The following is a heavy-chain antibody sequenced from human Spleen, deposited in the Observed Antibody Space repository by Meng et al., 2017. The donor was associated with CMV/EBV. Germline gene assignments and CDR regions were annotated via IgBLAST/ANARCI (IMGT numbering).Heavy chain of an antibody. CDR2: INWNGGST. D-gene: IGHD4-11*01. V-gene: IGHV3-20*04. CDR1: GFTFDDYG. J-gene: IGHJ4*02. Sequence: GGSLRLSCAASGFTFDDYGMSWVRQAPGKGLEWVSGINWNGGSTGYADSVRGRFTISRDNAKNSLYLQMNSVRDEDTAVYYCASQSYSNHHYWGQGTLVTVSS. CDR3: ASQSYSNHHY.